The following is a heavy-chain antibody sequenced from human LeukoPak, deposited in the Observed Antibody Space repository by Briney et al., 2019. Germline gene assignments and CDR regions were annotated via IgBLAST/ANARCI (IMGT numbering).Heavy chain of an antibody. CDR1: GFTFSSYG. J-gene: IGHJ5*02. CDR3: AKDGPNSWFGEAT. D-gene: IGHD3-10*01. V-gene: IGHV3-30*18. CDR2: ISYDGSIK. Sequence: GRSLRLSCAASGFTFSSYGMHWVRQAPGKGPEWMALISYDGSIKYYADSVKGRFTISRDNSKNTLYLQMNSLRAEDTAVYYCAKDGPNSWFGEATWGQGTLVTVSS.